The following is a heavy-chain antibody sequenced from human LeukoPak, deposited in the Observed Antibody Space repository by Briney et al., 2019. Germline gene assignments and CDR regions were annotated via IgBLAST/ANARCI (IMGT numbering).Heavy chain of an antibody. J-gene: IGHJ6*03. Sequence: SGPTLVKPTQTLTLTCTFSGFSLSTSGVGVGWIRQPPGKALEWLALIYWNDDKRYSPSLKSRLTITKDTSKNQVVLTMTNMDPVDTATYYCALERYCSSTSCSDYYMDVWGKGTTVTVSS. V-gene: IGHV2-5*01. CDR1: GFSLSTSGVG. CDR3: ALERYCSSTSCSDYYMDV. CDR2: IYWNDDK. D-gene: IGHD2-2*01.